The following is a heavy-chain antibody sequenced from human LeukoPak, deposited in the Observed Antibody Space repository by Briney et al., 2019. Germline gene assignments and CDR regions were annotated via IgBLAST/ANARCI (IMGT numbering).Heavy chain of an antibody. CDR3: VRNHYDSSGYPY. J-gene: IGHJ4*02. D-gene: IGHD3-22*01. V-gene: IGHV1-18*01. Sequence: GASVKVSCKASGYTFSTYGIGWVRQAPGQGLEWMGWISGNNDNTNYAQKFQGRVTLTADTSTSTAYMDLRSLTSDDTAVYYCVRNHYDSSGYPYWGQGTLVTVSS. CDR1: GYTFSTYG. CDR2: ISGNNDNT.